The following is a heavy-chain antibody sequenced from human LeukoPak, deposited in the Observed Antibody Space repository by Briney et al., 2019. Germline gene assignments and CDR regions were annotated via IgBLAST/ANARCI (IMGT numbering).Heavy chain of an antibody. CDR3: VTTRRYCSGGSCYSLDDY. D-gene: IGHD2-15*01. CDR1: GYSFTSHW. V-gene: IGHV5-51*01. J-gene: IGHJ4*02. CDR2: IYPGDSDT. Sequence: GESLKISCKGSGYSFTSHWIGWGRQMPGKGLEWMGIIYPGDSDTRYSPSFQGQVTISADKSISTAYLQWSSLTASDTAMYYCVTTRRYCSGGSCYSLDDYWGQGTLVTVSS.